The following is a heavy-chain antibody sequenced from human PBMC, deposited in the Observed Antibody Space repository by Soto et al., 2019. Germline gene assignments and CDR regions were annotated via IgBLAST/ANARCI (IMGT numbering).Heavy chain of an antibody. CDR1: GGSVSSGSYY. D-gene: IGHD3-3*01. CDR2: IYYSGST. Sequence: LSLTCTVSGGSVSSGSYYWSWIRQPPGKGLEWIGYIYYSGSTNYNPSLKSRVTISVDTSKNQFSLKLSSVTAADTAVYYCARGNDFWSGYYYFDYWGQGTLVTVSS. V-gene: IGHV4-61*01. CDR3: ARGNDFWSGYYYFDY. J-gene: IGHJ4*02.